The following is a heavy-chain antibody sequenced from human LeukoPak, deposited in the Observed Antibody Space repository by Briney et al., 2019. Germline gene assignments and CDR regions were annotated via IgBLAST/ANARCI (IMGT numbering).Heavy chain of an antibody. D-gene: IGHD6-13*01. Sequence: SETLSLTCSVSGGSISSSSYYWGWIRQPPGKGLEWIGSIFYSGSTYYNPSLKSRVTIFVDASKNQFSLKLSSVTAADTAVYYCARKAYGSSWYHFDYWGQGTLVTVSS. CDR3: ARKAYGSSWYHFDY. CDR2: IFYSGST. CDR1: GGSISSSSYY. V-gene: IGHV4-39*01. J-gene: IGHJ4*02.